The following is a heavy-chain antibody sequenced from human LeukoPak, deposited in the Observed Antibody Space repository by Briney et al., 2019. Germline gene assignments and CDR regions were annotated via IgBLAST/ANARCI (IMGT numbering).Heavy chain of an antibody. CDR2: ISGSGTYT. Sequence: PGGSPRLSCAASGFTFSRYAMSWVRQAPGKGLEWVSGISGSGTYTYDADSVKGRFSISRDNSKNTLYLQMNDLRAEDTALYYCAKDWDSGSYFADHWGQGTLVAVSS. V-gene: IGHV3-23*01. CDR3: AKDWDSGSYFADH. D-gene: IGHD1-26*01. J-gene: IGHJ4*02. CDR1: GFTFSRYA.